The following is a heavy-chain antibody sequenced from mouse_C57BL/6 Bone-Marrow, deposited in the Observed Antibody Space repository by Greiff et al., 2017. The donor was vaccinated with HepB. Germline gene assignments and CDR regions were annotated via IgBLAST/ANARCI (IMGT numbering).Heavy chain of an antibody. CDR2: INPSNGGT. J-gene: IGHJ2*01. CDR1: GYTFTGYW. Sequence: QVHVKQPGTELVKPGASVKLSCKASGYTFTGYWMHWVKQRPGQGLEWIGNINPSNGGTNYNEKFKSKATLTVDKSSSTAYMQLSSLTSEDSAVYYCASGISTMVTTFDYWGQGTTLTVSS. V-gene: IGHV1-53*01. CDR3: ASGISTMVTTFDY. D-gene: IGHD2-2*01.